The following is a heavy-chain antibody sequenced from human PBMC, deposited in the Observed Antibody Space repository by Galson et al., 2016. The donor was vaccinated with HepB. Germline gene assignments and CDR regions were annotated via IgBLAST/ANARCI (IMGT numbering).Heavy chain of an antibody. D-gene: IGHD3-10*01. J-gene: IGHJ4*02. V-gene: IGHV3-30*03. Sequence: SLRLSCAASGLTVSSNYMNWVRQRQGKGLEWVAVISYNGGNKYYAASVKGRFTISRDNSKNTLYLQMNSLTTEDTAMYYCVRGSRLKSDAHYFDYWGPGTLVTVAS. CDR2: ISYNGGNK. CDR1: GLTVSSNY. CDR3: VRGSRLKSDAHYFDY.